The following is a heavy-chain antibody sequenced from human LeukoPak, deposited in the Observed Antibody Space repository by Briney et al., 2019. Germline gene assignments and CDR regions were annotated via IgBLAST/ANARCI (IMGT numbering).Heavy chain of an antibody. CDR1: GGSIISSNW. D-gene: IGHD3-10*01. Sequence: SGTLSLTCAVSGGSIISSNWWSWVRQPPGKGLEWIGEIYHSGSTNYNPSLKSRVTISVDKSKNQFSLRLTSVTAADTAVYYCARGGIRGGVDNWFDPWGQGTLVTVSS. V-gene: IGHV4-4*02. J-gene: IGHJ5*02. CDR2: IYHSGST. CDR3: ARGGIRGGVDNWFDP.